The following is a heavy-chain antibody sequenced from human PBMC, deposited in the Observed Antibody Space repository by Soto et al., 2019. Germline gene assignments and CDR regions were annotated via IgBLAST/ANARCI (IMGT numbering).Heavy chain of an antibody. CDR3: ARADYGKIAY. V-gene: IGHV4-59*01. CDR1: GGSINNYY. D-gene: IGHD4-17*01. Sequence: SETLSLTCSISGGSINNYYGSWIRQPPGRGLEWIGYIYYSGRASYSPSLKSRVTISVDTSKNQFSLKLTSVTAADTAVYYCARADYGKIAYWGQGTQVTVSS. J-gene: IGHJ4*02. CDR2: IYYSGRA.